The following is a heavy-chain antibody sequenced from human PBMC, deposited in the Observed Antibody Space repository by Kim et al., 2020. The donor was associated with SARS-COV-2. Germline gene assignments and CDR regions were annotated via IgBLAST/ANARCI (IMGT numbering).Heavy chain of an antibody. D-gene: IGHD6-19*01. CDR1: GGSFSGYY. Sequence: SETLSLTCAVYGGSFSGYYWSWIRQPPGKGLEWIGEINHSGSTNYNPSLKSRVTISVDTSKNQFSLKLSSVTAADTAVYYCARFEFRVIAVAARGINWFDPWGQGTLVTVSS. J-gene: IGHJ5*02. CDR2: INHSGST. V-gene: IGHV4-34*01. CDR3: ARFEFRVIAVAARGINWFDP.